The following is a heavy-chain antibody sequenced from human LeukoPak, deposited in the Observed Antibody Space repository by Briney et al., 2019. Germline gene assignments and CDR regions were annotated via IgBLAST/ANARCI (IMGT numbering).Heavy chain of an antibody. Sequence: PSETLSLTCAVYGVSFSGYYWSWIRQPPGIGLEWIGEINHSGSTNYNPSLKSRVTISVDTSKNQFSLKLSSVTAADTAVYYCARGVEGDILNWGQGTLVTVSS. CDR2: INHSGST. J-gene: IGHJ4*02. CDR3: ARGVEGDILN. D-gene: IGHD3-9*01. CDR1: GVSFSGYY. V-gene: IGHV4-34*01.